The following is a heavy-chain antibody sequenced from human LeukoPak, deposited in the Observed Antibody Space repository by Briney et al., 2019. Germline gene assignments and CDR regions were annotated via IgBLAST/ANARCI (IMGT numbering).Heavy chain of an antibody. D-gene: IGHD3-10*01. V-gene: IGHV3-23*01. CDR1: GFTFSDYY. Sequence: GGSLRLSCAASGFTFSDYYMSWVRQAPGKGLEWVSAISGSGGSTYYADSVKGRFTISRDNSKNTLYLQMNSLRAEDTAVYYCATPHRITMVRGVVGAFDIWGQGTMVTVSS. CDR2: ISGSGGST. J-gene: IGHJ3*02. CDR3: ATPHRITMVRGVVGAFDI.